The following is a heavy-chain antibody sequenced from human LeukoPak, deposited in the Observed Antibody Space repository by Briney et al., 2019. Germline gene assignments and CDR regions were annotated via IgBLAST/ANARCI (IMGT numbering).Heavy chain of an antibody. CDR1: GYTFTSYD. V-gene: IGHV1-8*01. D-gene: IGHD4-17*01. Sequence: ASVKVSCKASGYTFTSYDINWVRQATGQGLEWMGWMNPNSGNTGYAQKFQGRVTMTRNTSISTAYMELSSLRSEDTAVYYCARDTGDSNWFDPWGQGTLVTVSS. J-gene: IGHJ5*02. CDR2: MNPNSGNT. CDR3: ARDTGDSNWFDP.